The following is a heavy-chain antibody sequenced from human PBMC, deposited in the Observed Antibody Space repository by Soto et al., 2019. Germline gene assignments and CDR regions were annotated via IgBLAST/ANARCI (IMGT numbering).Heavy chain of an antibody. D-gene: IGHD7-27*01. Sequence: EVNLLESGGGLVQPGGSLTLSCAASGFNFWSSAMHWVRQAPGKGLEWIAGISGSGGNTYYTDSVKGRFTISRDNSKGMLFLQMNSLTADDTATYYCGKGNSKWGTGDAFDIWGQGTMVTVSS. CDR1: GFNFWSSA. V-gene: IGHV3-23*01. CDR3: GKGNSKWGTGDAFDI. J-gene: IGHJ3*02. CDR2: ISGSGGNT.